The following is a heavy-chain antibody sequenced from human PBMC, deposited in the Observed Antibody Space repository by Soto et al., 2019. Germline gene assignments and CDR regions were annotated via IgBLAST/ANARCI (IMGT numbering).Heavy chain of an antibody. CDR2: ISYDGSNK. CDR3: ARDPLNGSGYFDY. CDR1: GFTFISYA. J-gene: IGHJ4*02. V-gene: IGHV3-30-3*01. D-gene: IGHD3-22*01. Sequence: LRLSCAASGFTFISYAMHWVRQAPGKGLEWVAVISYDGSNKYYADSVKGRFTISRDNSKNTLYLQMNSLRAEDTAVYYCARDPLNGSGYFDYWGQGTLVTVSS.